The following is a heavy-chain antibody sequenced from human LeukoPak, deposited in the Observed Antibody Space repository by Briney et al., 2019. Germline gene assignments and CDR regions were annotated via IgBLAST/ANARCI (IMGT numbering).Heavy chain of an antibody. D-gene: IGHD6-19*01. Sequence: HPGGSLRLSCAASGFTFSSYGMHWVRQAPGKGLEWVAVIWYDGSNKYYADSVKGRFTISRDNSKNTLYLQMNSLRAEDTAVYYCARARISSGWYLTDFDYWGQGTLVTVSS. V-gene: IGHV3-33*01. CDR2: IWYDGSNK. CDR1: GFTFSSYG. J-gene: IGHJ4*02. CDR3: ARARISSGWYLTDFDY.